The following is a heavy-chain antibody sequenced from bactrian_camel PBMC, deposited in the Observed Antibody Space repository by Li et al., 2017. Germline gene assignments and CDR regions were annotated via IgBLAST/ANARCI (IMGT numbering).Heavy chain of an antibody. CDR1: GHITSSYS. Sequence: HVQLVESGGGTVQAGGSLTLSCAASGHITSSYSMGWFRRAPGKEDEGVATIGPYGHTDYTDSVVGRFTISKDNAKNTLFLQMNNLKVEDTAMYYCVAQRRPGMVEDCVVLADFRQRGQGTQVTVS. CDR2: IGPYGHT. V-gene: IGHV3S55*01. J-gene: IGHJ4*01. D-gene: IGHD1*01.